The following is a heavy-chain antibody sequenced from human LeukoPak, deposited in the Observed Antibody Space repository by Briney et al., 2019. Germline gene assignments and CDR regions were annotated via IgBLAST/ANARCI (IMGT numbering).Heavy chain of an antibody. CDR3: VRSLSGAFDL. D-gene: IGHD1-26*01. CDR1: GFTFTSYW. J-gene: IGHJ3*01. Sequence: PGGSLRLSCAASGFTFTSYWMHWVRQTQGNGLVWVSRLSSDGSSTNYADSVKGRFTISRDNAKNTLHLQMNSLRVEDTAIYYCVRSLSGAFDLWGQGTMVTVSS. V-gene: IGHV3-74*01. CDR2: LSSDGSST.